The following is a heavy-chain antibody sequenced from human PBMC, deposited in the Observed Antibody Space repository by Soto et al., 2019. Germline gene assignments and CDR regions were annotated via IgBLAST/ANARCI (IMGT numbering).Heavy chain of an antibody. CDR1: GFTFSGSA. CDR3: TRDYDDSYYYGMDV. J-gene: IGHJ6*02. Sequence: EVQLVESGGGLVQPGGSLKLSCAASGFTFSGSAMHWVRQASGKGLEWVGRIRRKTNSYATAYAASVKGRFTISRDDLRNTAFLQMNSLKTEDTAVYYCTRDYDDSYYYGMDVWGQGTTVTVSS. CDR2: IRRKTNSYAT. V-gene: IGHV3-73*02. D-gene: IGHD4-17*01.